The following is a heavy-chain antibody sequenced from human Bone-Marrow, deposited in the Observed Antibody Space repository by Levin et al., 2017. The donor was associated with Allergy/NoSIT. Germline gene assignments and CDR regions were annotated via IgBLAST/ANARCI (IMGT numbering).Heavy chain of an antibody. J-gene: IGHJ4*02. CDR3: ARVNSYGENDY. D-gene: IGHD5-18*01. Sequence: SQTLSLTCTVSGGSISSYYWSWIRQPPGKGLEWIGYIYYSGSTNYNPSLKSRVTISVDTSKNQFSLKLSSVTAADTAVYYCARVNSYGENDYWGQGTLVTVSS. CDR1: GGSISSYY. V-gene: IGHV4-59*01. CDR2: IYYSGST.